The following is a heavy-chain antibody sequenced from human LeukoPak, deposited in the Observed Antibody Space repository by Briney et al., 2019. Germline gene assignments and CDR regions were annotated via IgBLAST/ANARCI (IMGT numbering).Heavy chain of an antibody. D-gene: IGHD3-10*01. CDR2: IHYSGST. Sequence: TSETLSLTCTVSGGSISSYYWSWIRQPPGKGLEWIGYIHYSGSTNYKPSLKSRVTISVDTSKNQFSLKLSSVTAADTAVYYCARVEEGYGSGRRENYYYYYMDVWGKGTTVTISS. J-gene: IGHJ6*03. CDR3: ARVEEGYGSGRRENYYYYYMDV. V-gene: IGHV4-59*01. CDR1: GGSISSYY.